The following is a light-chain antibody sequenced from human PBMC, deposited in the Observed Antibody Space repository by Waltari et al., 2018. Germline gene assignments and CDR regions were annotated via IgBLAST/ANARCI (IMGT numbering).Light chain of an antibody. Sequence: DIVMTQSPDSLAVSLGERATINCKSSKSVLYSSNNKNYLTRYQQKLGQPPKLLIYWASTRESGVPDRLSGSGSGTDVTPTLCSLQSEDVAVYYCQEYYCTPRLNSGGGTKVDIK. CDR3: QEYYCTPRLN. J-gene: IGKJ4*01. V-gene: IGKV4-1*01. CDR1: KSVLYSSNNKNY. CDR2: WAS.